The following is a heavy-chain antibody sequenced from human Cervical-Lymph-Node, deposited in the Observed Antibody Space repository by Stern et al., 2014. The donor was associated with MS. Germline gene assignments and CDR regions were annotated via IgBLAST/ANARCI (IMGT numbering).Heavy chain of an antibody. V-gene: IGHV4-59*01. Sequence: QVHLQESGPGLVKPSETLSLTCTVSGASISTYYWSWIRQPPGKGLEWIGYVYNTESTSYYPSLESRVTILADTSKNQFSLKLTSVTAADTAVYYCARWRPYLLDVWGQGTTVTVSS. D-gene: IGHD3-16*01. J-gene: IGHJ6*02. CDR3: ARWRPYLLDV. CDR1: GASISTYY. CDR2: VYNTEST.